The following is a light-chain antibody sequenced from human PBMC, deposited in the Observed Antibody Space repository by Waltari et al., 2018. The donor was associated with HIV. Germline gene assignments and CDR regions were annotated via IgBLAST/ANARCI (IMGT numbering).Light chain of an antibody. CDR1: QSVSIY. Sequence: DIVLTQSPATLSLSPGQRATLSCRASQSVSIYLAWYQQKPGQPPRLLIYDASNRATAIPARFSGSGSGTDFTLTISSLEPEDLAVYYCQQRSRWPPAYTFGQGTKLEIK. J-gene: IGKJ2*01. CDR3: QQRSRWPPAYT. CDR2: DAS. V-gene: IGKV3-11*01.